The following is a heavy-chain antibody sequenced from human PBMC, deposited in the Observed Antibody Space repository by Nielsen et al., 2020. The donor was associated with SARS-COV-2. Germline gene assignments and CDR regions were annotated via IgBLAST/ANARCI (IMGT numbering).Heavy chain of an antibody. CDR3: AKDMEEDYYDSSGYSYNWFDP. CDR1: GFTFSDYY. J-gene: IGHJ5*02. Sequence: GGSLRLSCAASGFTFSDYYMSWVRQAPGKGLEWVSAISGSGGSTYYADSVKGRFTISRDNSKNTLYLQMNSLRAEDTAVYYCAKDMEEDYYDSSGYSYNWFDPWGQGTLVTVSS. V-gene: IGHV3-23*01. CDR2: ISGSGGST. D-gene: IGHD3-22*01.